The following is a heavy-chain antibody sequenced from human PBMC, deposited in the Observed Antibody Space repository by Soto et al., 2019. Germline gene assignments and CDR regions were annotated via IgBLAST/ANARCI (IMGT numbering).Heavy chain of an antibody. CDR2: IYHTGRT. V-gene: IGHV4-34*01. CDR1: GGSISSYY. J-gene: IGHJ6*02. D-gene: IGHD3-9*01. Sequence: SETLSLTCAVCGGSISSYYWSWIRQPPGKGLEWIGEIYHTGRTNYNPSLKSRVTISVDTSKNQFSLKLSSVTAADTAVYYCARRRYFDWLLGVWGQGTTVTVSS. CDR3: ARRRYFDWLLGV.